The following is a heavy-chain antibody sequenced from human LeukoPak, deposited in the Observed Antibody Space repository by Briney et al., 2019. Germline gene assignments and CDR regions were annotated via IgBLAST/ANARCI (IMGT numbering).Heavy chain of an antibody. D-gene: IGHD3-22*01. Sequence: PSETLSLTCAVYGGSFSGYYWSWIRQPPGKGLEWIGEINHSGSTNYNPSLKSRVTISVDTSKKQFSLKLSSVTVADTAVYYCAREGGYYDRSGAYHYYGMDVWGQGTTVTVSS. CDR3: AREGGYYDRSGAYHYYGMDV. CDR2: INHSGST. V-gene: IGHV4-34*01. CDR1: GGSFSGYY. J-gene: IGHJ6*02.